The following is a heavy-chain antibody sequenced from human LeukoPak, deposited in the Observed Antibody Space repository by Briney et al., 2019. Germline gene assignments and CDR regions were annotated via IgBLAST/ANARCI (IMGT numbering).Heavy chain of an antibody. V-gene: IGHV1-2*02. CDR2: INTDSGGT. Sequence: ASLKVSCKASGYTLTGYYVHWVRQAPGQGLEWIAWINTDSGGTSYAQKFQGRVTMTRDTSISTAYMELSRLRSDDTAVYYCAPSGTYRSADYYFDYWGQGTLVTVSS. CDR3: APSGTYRSADYYFDY. D-gene: IGHD1-26*01. J-gene: IGHJ4*02. CDR1: GYTLTGYY.